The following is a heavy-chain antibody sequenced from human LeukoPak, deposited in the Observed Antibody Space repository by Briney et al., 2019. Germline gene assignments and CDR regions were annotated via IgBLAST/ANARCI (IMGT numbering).Heavy chain of an antibody. CDR2: INPNSGGT. CDR3: ARSPDILTGENFDY. V-gene: IGHV1-2*02. D-gene: IGHD3-9*01. CDR1: GYAFTGYY. J-gene: IGHJ4*02. Sequence: ASVKVSCKASGYAFTGYYMHWVRQAPGQGLEWMGWINPNSGGTNYAQKFQGRVTMTRDTSISTAYMELSRLRSDDTAVYYCARSPDILTGENFDYWGQGTLVTVYS.